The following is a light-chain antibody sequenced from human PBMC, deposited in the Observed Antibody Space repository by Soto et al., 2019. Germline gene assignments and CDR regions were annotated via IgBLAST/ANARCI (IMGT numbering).Light chain of an antibody. J-gene: IGLJ1*01. V-gene: IGLV2-14*03. CDR3: SSYTSCSTYV. CDR2: DVS. Sequence: QSVLTQPASVSGSPGQSIAISCTGTSSDVGGYNYVSWYQHHPGKAPTVMIYDVSNRPSGVSDRFSGSKSGNTASLTISGLQADDEADYYCSSYTSCSTYVFGTGTKVTVL. CDR1: SSDVGGYNY.